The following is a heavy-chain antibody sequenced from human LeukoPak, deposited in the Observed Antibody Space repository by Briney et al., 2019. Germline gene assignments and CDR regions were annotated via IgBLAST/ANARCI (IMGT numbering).Heavy chain of an antibody. J-gene: IGHJ5*01. Sequence: SETLSLTCNVSGDSISSSNYYWGWIRHTPGKGLEWIGSIFYSGSTYYTPSLKSRVTMSLDTSKNQFSLRLTSVTAAVTAIYYCARQVAIVEPTDPNWFDSWGQGTLVTVSS. D-gene: IGHD1-26*01. CDR1: GDSISSSNYY. CDR2: IFYSGST. CDR3: ARQVAIVEPTDPNWFDS. V-gene: IGHV4-39*07.